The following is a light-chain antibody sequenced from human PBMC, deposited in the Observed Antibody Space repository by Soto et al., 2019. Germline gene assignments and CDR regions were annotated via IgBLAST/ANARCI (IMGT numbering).Light chain of an antibody. J-gene: IGLJ2*01. CDR2: EVS. CDR3: TSYTSSSTMVV. CDR1: SSDVGGYNY. Sequence: QSALTQPASVSGSPGQSITISCTGTSSDVGGYNYVSWYQQHPGKAPKLMIYEVSNRPSGVSNRFSGSKSVNTASLTISGRRAEDEADFSCTSYTSSSTMVVLGGGTSLTFL. V-gene: IGLV2-14*01.